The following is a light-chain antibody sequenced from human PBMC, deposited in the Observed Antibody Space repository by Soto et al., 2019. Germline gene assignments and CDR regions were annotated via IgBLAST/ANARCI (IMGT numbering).Light chain of an antibody. Sequence: QSVLTQPASVSGSPGQSITMSCNGISSDVGSYYLVSWYQQHPGKAPKLIIYDVNTRPSGVPDRFSGSTSGNTASLTVSGLQAEDEANYYCSSYTGTNVIFGGGTKLTVL. CDR2: DVN. CDR3: SSYTGTNVI. CDR1: SSDVGSYYL. V-gene: IGLV2-14*02. J-gene: IGLJ2*01.